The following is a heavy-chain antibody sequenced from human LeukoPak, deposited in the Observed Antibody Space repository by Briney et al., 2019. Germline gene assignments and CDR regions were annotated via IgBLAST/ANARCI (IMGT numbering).Heavy chain of an antibody. J-gene: IGHJ5*02. V-gene: IGHV1-2*02. CDR2: INPNSGGT. CDR3: AREYCSSTSCSPSWFDP. CDR1: GYTFTGYY. Sequence: ASVKVSCKASGYTFTGYYIHWVRQAPGQGLEWMGWINPNSGGTNYAQKFQGRVTMTRDTSISTAYMELSRLRSDDTAVYYCAREYCSSTSCSPSWFDPWGQGTLVTVSS. D-gene: IGHD2-2*01.